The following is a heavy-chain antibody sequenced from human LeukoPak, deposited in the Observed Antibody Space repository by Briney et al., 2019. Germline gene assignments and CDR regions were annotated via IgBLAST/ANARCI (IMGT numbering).Heavy chain of an antibody. J-gene: IGHJ4*02. CDR3: ARVVPTNPWFDY. V-gene: IGHV4-4*07. CDR2: ISTSGST. D-gene: IGHD2-2*01. CDR1: GGSISSYY. Sequence: SETLFLTCTVSGGSISSYYWNWIRQPAGRGLEWIGRISTSGSTIYNPSLRSRVTMSVDTSKNQFSLNLSSVTAADTAVYYCARVVPTNPWFDYWGQGTLVTISS.